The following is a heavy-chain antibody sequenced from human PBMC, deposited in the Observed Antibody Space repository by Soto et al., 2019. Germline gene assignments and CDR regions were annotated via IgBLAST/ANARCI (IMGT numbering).Heavy chain of an antibody. D-gene: IGHD2-15*01. J-gene: IGHJ4*02. Sequence: GGSLRLSCAASGFTFSNAWMSWVRQAPGKGLEWVGRIKSKTDGGTTDYAAPVKGRFTISRDDSKNTLYLQMNSLKTEDTAVYYCTTDVRLRVRVVVAATRDYWGQGTLVTVSS. V-gene: IGHV3-15*01. CDR2: IKSKTDGGTT. CDR1: GFTFSNAW. CDR3: TTDVRLRVRVVVAATRDY.